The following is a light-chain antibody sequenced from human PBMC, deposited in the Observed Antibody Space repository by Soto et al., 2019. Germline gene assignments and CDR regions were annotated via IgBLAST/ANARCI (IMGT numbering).Light chain of an antibody. V-gene: IGLV2-8*01. J-gene: IGLJ2*01. CDR1: SSDVGGYNF. CDR3: SSYAGSSIPVA. Sequence: QSALTQPPSASGSPGQSVTISCTGASSDVGGYNFVSWYQHHPGKAPRLMIYDVTQRPSGVPDRFSGSKSGNTASLTVSGIQVDDEAYYYCSSYAGSSIPVAFGGGTKLTVL. CDR2: DVT.